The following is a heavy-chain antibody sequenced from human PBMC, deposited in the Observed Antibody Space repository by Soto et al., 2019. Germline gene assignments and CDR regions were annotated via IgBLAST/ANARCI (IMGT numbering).Heavy chain of an antibody. Sequence: QVQLQQSGPGLVKPSQTLSLTCAISGDSVSSNSAAWNWIRQSPTRGLEWLGRTYYRSKWYIDYAVSVKSRITINPDTSKNQISLQLNSVTPEDTAVYYYARGSAYSNGYSGHYYYGLDVWGQGTTVTVSS. CDR3: ARGSAYSNGYSGHYYYGLDV. V-gene: IGHV6-1*01. J-gene: IGHJ6*02. D-gene: IGHD5-18*01. CDR2: TYYRSKWYI. CDR1: GDSVSSNSAA.